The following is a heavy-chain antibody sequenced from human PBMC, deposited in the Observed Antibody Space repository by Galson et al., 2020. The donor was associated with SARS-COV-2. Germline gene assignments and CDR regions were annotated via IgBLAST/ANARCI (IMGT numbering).Heavy chain of an antibody. D-gene: IGHD3-16*01. CDR1: GYTFISYG. CDR2: ISGHTGVT. V-gene: IGHV1-18*01. CDR3: ARDSQGMGVMDH. Sequence: ASVQVSCDTSGYTFISYGMVWVRQAPGQGLEGMGWISGHTGVTNIAPKFQGRVTMTRDTSTNTAYMELRSLTSDDSALYYCARDSQGMGVMDHWGQGTLVTVSS. J-gene: IGHJ4*02.